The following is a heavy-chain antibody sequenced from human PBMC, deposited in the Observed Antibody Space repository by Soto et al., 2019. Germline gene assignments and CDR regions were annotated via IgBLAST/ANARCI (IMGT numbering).Heavy chain of an antibody. CDR1: GFTVSINY. Sequence: PGGSLRLSCAASGFTVSINYMNWVRHAPGKGLEWLSIIYSDGTTYYADSVKGRFTISRDNFKNTLYLQMNNLRAEDTAVYYCAILSNWGQGTLVTVSS. CDR2: IYSDGTT. D-gene: IGHD6-6*01. CDR3: AILSN. J-gene: IGHJ4*02. V-gene: IGHV3-53*01.